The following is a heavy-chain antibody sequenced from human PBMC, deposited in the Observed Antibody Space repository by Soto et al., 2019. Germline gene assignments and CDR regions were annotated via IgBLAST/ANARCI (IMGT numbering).Heavy chain of an antibody. CDR1: GGTFSSYA. V-gene: IGHV1-69*13. J-gene: IGHJ4*02. CDR2: IIPIFGTA. Sequence: SVKVSCKASGGTFSSYAISWVRQAPGQGLEWMGGIIPIFGTANYAQKFQGRVTITADESTSTAYMELSSLRSEDTAVYYCAREGVPYYYDSSGSHFDYWGQGTLVTVSS. D-gene: IGHD3-22*01. CDR3: AREGVPYYYDSSGSHFDY.